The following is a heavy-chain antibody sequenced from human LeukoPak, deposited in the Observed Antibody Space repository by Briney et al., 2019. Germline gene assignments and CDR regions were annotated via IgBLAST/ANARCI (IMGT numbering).Heavy chain of an antibody. V-gene: IGHV4-31*03. J-gene: IGHJ4*02. CDR3: ARGYDSSGFPYYFDY. D-gene: IGHD3-22*01. CDR1: GGSISSGGYY. CDR2: IHYSGST. Sequence: SETLSLTCTVSGGSISSGGYYWSWIRQHPGKGLEWIGYIHYSGSTYYNPSLKSRVTISVDTSKNQFSLKLSSVTAADTAVYYCARGYDSSGFPYYFDYWGQGTLVTVSS.